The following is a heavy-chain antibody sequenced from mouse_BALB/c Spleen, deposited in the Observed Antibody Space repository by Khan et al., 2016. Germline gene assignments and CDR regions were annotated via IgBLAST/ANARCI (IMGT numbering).Heavy chain of an antibody. CDR1: GFTFSSYA. D-gene: IGHD1-1*01. V-gene: IGHV5-6-5*01. Sequence: EVELVESGGGLVKPGGSLKLSCAASGFTFSSYAMSWVRQTPEKGLEWVASISSGGNTFYTDSLKGRFTISRDNARNILYLQMSSLQSEDTAMYYCTRGDATVVDYCDYWGQGTTLTVSS. CDR3: TRGDATVVDYCDY. J-gene: IGHJ2*01. CDR2: ISSGGNT.